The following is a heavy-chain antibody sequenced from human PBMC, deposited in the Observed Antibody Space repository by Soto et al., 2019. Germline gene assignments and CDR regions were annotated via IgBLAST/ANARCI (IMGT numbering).Heavy chain of an antibody. D-gene: IGHD3-22*01. CDR1: GFTFSSYW. CDR3: ARDPSSSGNTVFDI. CDR2: INSDGSST. J-gene: IGHJ3*02. Sequence: SCAASGFTFSSYWMHWVRQAPGKGLVWVSRINSDGSSTSYADSVKGRFTISRDNAENTLYLQMNSLRAEDTAVYYCARDPSSSGNTVFDIWGQGTMVTVSS. V-gene: IGHV3-74*01.